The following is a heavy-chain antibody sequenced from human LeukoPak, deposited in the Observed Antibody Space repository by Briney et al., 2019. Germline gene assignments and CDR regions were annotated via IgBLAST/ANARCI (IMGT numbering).Heavy chain of an antibody. J-gene: IGHJ2*01. CDR1: SGSLSGYY. Sequence: SETLSLTCGVSSGSLSGYYWRLIRQPPGGGLEWLGEITHSGSPNYNPSLKSRVTISGDTSKKQFSLNLKSVTAADTGVYYCARGVDLWGRGTPVNVSS. V-gene: IGHV4-34*01. CDR2: ITHSGSP. CDR3: ARGVDL.